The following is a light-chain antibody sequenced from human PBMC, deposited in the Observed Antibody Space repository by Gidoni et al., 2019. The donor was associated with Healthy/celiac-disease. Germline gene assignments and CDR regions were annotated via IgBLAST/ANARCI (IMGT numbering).Light chain of an antibody. CDR3: QQYGRSPLT. CDR1: QSVSSNY. V-gene: IGKV3-20*01. J-gene: IGKJ4*01. CDR2: GAS. Sequence: DIVLTQSPGTLSLSPGERATLACRASQSVSSNYLAWYQQKPGQAPRLLIYGASSRATSIPDRFSGSGSGTDFTLTISRLEPEDVAVYYCQQYGRSPLTFGGGTKVEIK.